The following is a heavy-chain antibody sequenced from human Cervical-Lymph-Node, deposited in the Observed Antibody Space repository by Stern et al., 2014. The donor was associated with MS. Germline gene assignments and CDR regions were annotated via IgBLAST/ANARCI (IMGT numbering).Heavy chain of an antibody. D-gene: IGHD5-12*01. Sequence: QVQLVESGAEVKKPGASVKVSCKTSAYNFTNYGVTWVRRAPGQGLEWMGWISGYNGNTKYAQKFQGRVAMTKDTSTKTAYMELRSLRSSDTAVYSCARAGYDVSGPSDYWGQGTLVTVSS. CDR3: ARAGYDVSGPSDY. V-gene: IGHV1-18*01. CDR2: ISGYNGNT. CDR1: AYNFTNYG. J-gene: IGHJ4*02.